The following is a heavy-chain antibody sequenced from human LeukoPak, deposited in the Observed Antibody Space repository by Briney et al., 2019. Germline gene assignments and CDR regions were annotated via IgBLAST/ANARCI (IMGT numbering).Heavy chain of an antibody. Sequence: PSETLSLTCAVYGGSFSGYYWSWIRHPPGKGLEWIGEINHSGSTNYNPSLKSRVTISVDTSKNQFTLKMSSVTAADTAVYYCARGPGRKYYYGSGSYLSWFDPWGQGTLVTVSS. CDR2: INHSGST. D-gene: IGHD3-10*01. V-gene: IGHV4-34*01. CDR1: GGSFSGYY. J-gene: IGHJ5*02. CDR3: ARGPGRKYYYGSGSYLSWFDP.